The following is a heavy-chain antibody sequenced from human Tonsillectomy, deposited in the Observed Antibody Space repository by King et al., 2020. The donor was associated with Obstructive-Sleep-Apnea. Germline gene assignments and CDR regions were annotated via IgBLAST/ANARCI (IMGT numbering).Heavy chain of an antibody. CDR2: ISGGGGST. CDR1: GITFSSYG. J-gene: IGHJ5*02. Sequence: VQLVQSGGGLVQPGGSLRLSCAASGITFSSYGMSWVRQAPGKGLEWVSGISGGGGSTYYADSVKCRFTISRDNSKNTLYLQMNSLRAEDTAVYYCAKLVPVVIVVVTATAGLFDLWGQGPLGTVSS. CDR3: AKLVPVVIVVVTATAGLFDL. D-gene: IGHD2-21*02. V-gene: IGHV3-23*04.